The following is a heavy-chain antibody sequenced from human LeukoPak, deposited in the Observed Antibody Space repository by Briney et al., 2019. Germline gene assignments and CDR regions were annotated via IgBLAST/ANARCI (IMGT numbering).Heavy chain of an antibody. CDR3: AKEIYGDSTGARFHH. D-gene: IGHD4-17*01. V-gene: IGHV3-48*03. Sequence: GGSLRLSCAASGFTFSSYEMNWVRQAPGEGLEWVSYISSSGSTIYYADSVKGRFTICRDNAKNSLYLQMNSLRAEDTAVYYCAKEIYGDSTGARFHHWGQGTLLTVSS. CDR1: GFTFSSYE. J-gene: IGHJ1*01. CDR2: ISSSGSTI.